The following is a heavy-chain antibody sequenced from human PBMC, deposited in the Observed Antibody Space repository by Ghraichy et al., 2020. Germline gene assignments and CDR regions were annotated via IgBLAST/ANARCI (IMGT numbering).Heavy chain of an antibody. CDR2: IDHSGST. CDR3: AKVVGTSVHYGMDV. Sequence: SETLSLTCVVSGYFISSGYYWGWIRQPPGKGLEWIGSIDHSGSTYHNPSLKSRVTISVDTPRNQFSLKVTSVTAADTAVYFCAKVVGTSVHYGMDVWGQGTSVTVSS. CDR1: GYFISSGYY. J-gene: IGHJ6*02. D-gene: IGHD3-22*01. V-gene: IGHV4-38-2*01.